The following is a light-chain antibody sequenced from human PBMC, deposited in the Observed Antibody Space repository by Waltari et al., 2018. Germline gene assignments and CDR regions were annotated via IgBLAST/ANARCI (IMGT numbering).Light chain of an antibody. Sequence: QSALTQPAPVSGSPGQSITISSTGSSIDVAGYNYVSWYQQHPGKAPKLMTYHVSERPSGVSNRFSGSKSGNTASLTISGLQAEDEADYYCISYTTSNTWVFGGGTKLTVL. V-gene: IGLV2-14*01. CDR3: ISYTTSNTWV. J-gene: IGLJ3*02. CDR1: SIDVAGYNY. CDR2: HVS.